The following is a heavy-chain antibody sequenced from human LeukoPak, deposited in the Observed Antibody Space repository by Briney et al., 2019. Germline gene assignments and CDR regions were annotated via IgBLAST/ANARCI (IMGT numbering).Heavy chain of an antibody. CDR2: IYHSGST. CDR3: ARDHRDPRYFAAAARRGWFDP. V-gene: IGHV4-4*02. Sequence: SETLSLTCAVSGGSISSSNWWSWVRQPPGKGLEWIGEIYHSGSTNYNPSLKSRVTISVDKSKNQFSLKLSSVTAADTAVYYCARDHRDPRYFAAAARRGWFDPWGQGTLVTVSS. CDR1: GGSISSSNW. D-gene: IGHD6-13*01. J-gene: IGHJ5*02.